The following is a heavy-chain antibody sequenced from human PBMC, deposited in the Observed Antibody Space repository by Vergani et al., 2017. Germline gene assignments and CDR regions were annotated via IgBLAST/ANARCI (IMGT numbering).Heavy chain of an antibody. V-gene: IGHV1-18*01. D-gene: IGHD3-16*01. Sequence: QSQLVQSGDEVKKPGASVKVSCKTSGYSFIKYGISWVRQAPGQGLEWLGWVRPYNGNTNYGQHIQGRVTMTTDKSTRTAYMQLGSLTFDDTAVYYCARDGCYANIRGTYRPPSYYGMGFWVQGTKVTV. CDR2: VRPYNGNT. CDR1: GYSFIKYG. CDR3: ARDGCYANIRGTYRPPSYYGMGF. J-gene: IGHJ6*02.